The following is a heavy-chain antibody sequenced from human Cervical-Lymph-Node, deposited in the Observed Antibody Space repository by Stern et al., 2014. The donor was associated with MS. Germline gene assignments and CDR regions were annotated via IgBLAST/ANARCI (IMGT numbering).Heavy chain of an antibody. V-gene: IGHV4-61*02. Sequence: VHLVESGPGLVKPSQTLYLPCTVSGGSISSSGYYWSWIRQPADKGLDWIGRIHDSGSTYYNPSLKRLVTLSMDPAKNPFSPNLPSVTAADTAVYYCATTRWDLFTWNWFDPWGQGTLVTVSS. D-gene: IGHD1-26*01. CDR3: ATTRWDLFTWNWFDP. J-gene: IGHJ5*02. CDR1: GGSISSSGYY. CDR2: IHDSGST.